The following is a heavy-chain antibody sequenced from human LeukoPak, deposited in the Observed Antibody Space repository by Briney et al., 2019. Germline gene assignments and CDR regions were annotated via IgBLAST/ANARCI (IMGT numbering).Heavy chain of an antibody. V-gene: IGHV4-61*01. D-gene: IGHD5-24*01. CDR3: ARGNGYNPN. Sequence: SETLSLTCSVSGGSVSSGISYWSWIRQPPGEGLEWIAYISDSGGSDYNPSLRGRVTISLDTSKNQFSLRLTSVTAADTAVYYCARGNGYNPNWGQGTLVTVSS. CDR1: GGSVSSGISY. CDR2: ISDSGGS. J-gene: IGHJ4*02.